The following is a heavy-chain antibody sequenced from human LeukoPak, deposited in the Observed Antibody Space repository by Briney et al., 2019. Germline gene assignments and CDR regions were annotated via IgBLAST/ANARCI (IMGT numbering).Heavy chain of an antibody. D-gene: IGHD3-10*01. CDR2: INHSGST. Sequence: SETLSLTCAVYGGSFSGYYWSWIRQPPGKGLEWIGEINHSGSTNYNPSLKSRVTISVDTSKNQFSLKLSSVTAADTAVYYCARVLLGGIKDYWGQETLVTVSS. J-gene: IGHJ4*02. V-gene: IGHV4-34*01. CDR1: GGSFSGYY. CDR3: ARVLLGGIKDY.